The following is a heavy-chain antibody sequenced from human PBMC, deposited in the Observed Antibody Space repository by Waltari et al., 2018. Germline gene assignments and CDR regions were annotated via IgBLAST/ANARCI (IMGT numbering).Heavy chain of an antibody. J-gene: IGHJ4*02. CDR2: INHSGST. CDR1: GGSFSGYY. CDR3: AREVGSSGWVDY. Sequence: VQLQQWGAGLLKPSETLSLTCAVYGGSFSGYYWVWIRQPPGKGLGWIGEINHSGSTNYNPSLKSRVTISVDTSKNQFSLKLSSVTAADTAVYYCAREVGSSGWVDYWGQGTLVTVSS. V-gene: IGHV4-34*01. D-gene: IGHD6-19*01.